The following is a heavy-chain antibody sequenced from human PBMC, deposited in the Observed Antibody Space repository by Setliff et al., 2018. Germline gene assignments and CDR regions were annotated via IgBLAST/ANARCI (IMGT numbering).Heavy chain of an antibody. CDR3: ARNWVTAQHYYYGMDV. D-gene: IGHD2-21*02. Sequence: GGSLRLSCAASGFTFSSYGMHWVRQAPGKGLEWVSSISSSSSYIYYADSVKGRFTISRDNSKNTLYLQMDSLRAEDTAVYYCARNWVTAQHYYYGMDVWGQGTTVTVSS. CDR1: GFTFSSYG. V-gene: IGHV3-21*01. J-gene: IGHJ6*02. CDR2: ISSSSSYI.